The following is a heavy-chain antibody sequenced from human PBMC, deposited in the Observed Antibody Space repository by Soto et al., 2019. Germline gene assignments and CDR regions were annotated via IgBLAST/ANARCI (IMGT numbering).Heavy chain of an antibody. J-gene: IGHJ4*02. D-gene: IGHD1-20*01. Sequence: SETLSLTCAVSGGSISGSYYYWGWLRQSPGRGPEWIGSFFYTGFTSYNPSLESRVSVSVDTSKNQFSLKVSAVTAADTAVYYCASSQKGYNWNYFDHWGQGALVTVSS. CDR2: FFYTGFT. CDR1: GGSISGSYYY. CDR3: ASSQKGYNWNYFDH. V-gene: IGHV4-39*01.